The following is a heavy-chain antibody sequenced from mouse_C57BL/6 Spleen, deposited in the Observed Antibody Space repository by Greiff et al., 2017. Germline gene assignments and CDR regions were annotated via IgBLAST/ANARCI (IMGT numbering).Heavy chain of an antibody. CDR1: GYTFTDYN. J-gene: IGHJ4*01. V-gene: IGHV1-18*01. CDR3: AKGYYYAMDY. CDR2: INPNNGGT. Sequence: EVQLQQSGPELVKPGASVKIPCKASGYTFTDYNMDWVKQSHGKSLEWIGDINPNNGGTIYNQKFKGKATLTVDKSSSAAYMELSSLTSEYSAVYFCAKGYYYAMDYWGQGTSVTVSS.